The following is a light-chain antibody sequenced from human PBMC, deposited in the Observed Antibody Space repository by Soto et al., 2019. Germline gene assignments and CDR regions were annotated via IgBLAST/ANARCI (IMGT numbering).Light chain of an antibody. Sequence: QSVLTQPASVSGSPGQSITISCTGTSSDVGGYNYVSWYQQHPGQAPKLMIYDVRNRPSGVSNRFSGSKSGNTASLTISGLQAEDEAEYCCSSYTSSSTLVVFGGGTKLTVL. CDR2: DVR. J-gene: IGLJ2*01. CDR3: SSYTSSSTLVV. V-gene: IGLV2-14*01. CDR1: SSDVGGYNY.